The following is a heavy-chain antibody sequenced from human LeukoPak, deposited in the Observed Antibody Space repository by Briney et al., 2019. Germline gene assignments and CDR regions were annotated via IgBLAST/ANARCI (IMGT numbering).Heavy chain of an antibody. Sequence: GGSLILSCAASGFTFSGYAMSWVRQAPGKGLEWDSLITGSGATTYYADSVRGRFTVSRDNSKNTLYLQMNSLRAEDTAVYFCAKGDCGGTCLLIDNWGQGTLVTVSS. D-gene: IGHD2-15*01. CDR2: ITGSGATT. J-gene: IGHJ4*02. CDR3: AKGDCGGTCLLIDN. CDR1: GFTFSGYA. V-gene: IGHV3-23*01.